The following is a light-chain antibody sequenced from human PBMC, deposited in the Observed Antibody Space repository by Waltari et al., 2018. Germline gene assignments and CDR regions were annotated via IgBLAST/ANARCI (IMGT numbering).Light chain of an antibody. CDR1: QGIRSS. Sequence: DIQLTQSPSFLSASVGDRVTITCRASQGIRSSLTWYQLKPGKAPMLLIYAASTLQAGVPSRVSASGSGTDFTLTISSLQPEDFAIYYCQQFDIYPITFGGGTKVEIK. V-gene: IGKV1-9*01. J-gene: IGKJ4*01. CDR3: QQFDIYPIT. CDR2: AAS.